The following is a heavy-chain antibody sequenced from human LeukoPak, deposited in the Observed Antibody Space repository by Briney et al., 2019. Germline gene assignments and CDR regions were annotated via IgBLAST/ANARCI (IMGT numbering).Heavy chain of an antibody. J-gene: IGHJ3*02. V-gene: IGHV4-31*03. CDR1: GGSISSGNYY. CDR3: ARDQPPYAFDI. CDR2: IYYSGST. Sequence: SQTLSLTCTVSGGSISSGNYYWSWIRQHPGKGLEWIGYIYYSGSTYYNPSLKSRVTISVDTSKNQFSLKLSPVTAADTAVYYCARDQPPYAFDIWGQGTMVTVSS.